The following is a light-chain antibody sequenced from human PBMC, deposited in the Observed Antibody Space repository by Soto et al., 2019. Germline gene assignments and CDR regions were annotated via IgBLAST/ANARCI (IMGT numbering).Light chain of an antibody. CDR2: DAS. V-gene: IGKV3-11*01. CDR3: QQRSNWPYT. J-gene: IGKJ2*01. Sequence: EIVLTQSPATLSLSPGERATLSCRASQSISNYLGWYQQKPGQAPRLLIYDASNRATGIPARFSGSGSGTDVTLTISSLEPEDFAVYYCQQRSNWPYTFGHGTKLEIK. CDR1: QSISNY.